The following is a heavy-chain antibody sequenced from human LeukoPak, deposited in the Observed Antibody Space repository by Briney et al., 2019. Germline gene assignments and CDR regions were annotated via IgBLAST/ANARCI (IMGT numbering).Heavy chain of an antibody. CDR3: ARELVPAANYYYYYGMDV. V-gene: IGHV1-3*01. D-gene: IGHD2-2*01. CDR2: SNAGNGNT. CDR1: GYTFTSYA. Sequence: ASVKVSCKASGYTFTSYAMHWVRQAPGQRLEWMGWSNAGNGNTKYSQKFQGRVTITRDTSASTAYMELSSLRSEDTAVYYCARELVPAANYYYYYGMDVWGKGTTVTVSS. J-gene: IGHJ6*04.